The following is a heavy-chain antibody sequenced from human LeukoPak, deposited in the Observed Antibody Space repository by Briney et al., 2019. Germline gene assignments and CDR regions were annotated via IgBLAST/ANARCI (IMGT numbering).Heavy chain of an antibody. Sequence: PGGSLRLSCAASGFTFSSYAMHWVRQAPGKGLEWVAVISYDGSNKYYADSVKGRFTISRDNSKNTLYLQMNSLRAEDTAVYYCARDQGYCSGGSCQQYYYYYYGMDVWGKGTTVTVPS. CDR3: ARDQGYCSGGSCQQYYYYYYGMDV. CDR1: GFTFSSYA. CDR2: ISYDGSNK. J-gene: IGHJ6*04. V-gene: IGHV3-30*04. D-gene: IGHD2-15*01.